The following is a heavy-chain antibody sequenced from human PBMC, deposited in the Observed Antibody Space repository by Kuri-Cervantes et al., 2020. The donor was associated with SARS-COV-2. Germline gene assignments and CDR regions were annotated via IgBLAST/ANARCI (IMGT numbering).Heavy chain of an antibody. D-gene: IGHD7-27*01. J-gene: IGHJ5*02. CDR1: GGSISSGGYY. Sequence: SETLSLTCTVSGGSISSGGYYWSWIRQHPGKGLEWIRYIYYSGSTYYNPSLKSRVTISVDTSKNLFSLKLSSVTAADTAVYYCYRDNYETGVTGPWGQGSLVTVSS. CDR2: IYYSGST. V-gene: IGHV4-31*03. CDR3: YRDNYETGVTGP.